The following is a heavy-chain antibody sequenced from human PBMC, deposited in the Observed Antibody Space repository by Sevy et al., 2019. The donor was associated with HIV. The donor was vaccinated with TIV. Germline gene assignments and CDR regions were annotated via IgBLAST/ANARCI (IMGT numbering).Heavy chain of an antibody. CDR1: GFTFSSYA. V-gene: IGHV3-23*01. J-gene: IGHJ4*02. D-gene: IGHD3-10*01. CDR2: ISGSGGST. CDR3: AAGYYGSGSHFDY. Sequence: GGSLRLSCAASGFTFSSYAMSWVRQAPGKGLEWVSAISGSGGSTYYAHSVKGRFTISRDNSKNTLYLQMNSLRAEDTAVYYCAAGYYGSGSHFDYWGQGTLVTVSS.